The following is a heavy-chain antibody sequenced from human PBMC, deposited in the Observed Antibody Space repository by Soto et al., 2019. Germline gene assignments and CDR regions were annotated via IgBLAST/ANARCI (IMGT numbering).Heavy chain of an antibody. J-gene: IGHJ1*01. CDR2: INAGNGNT. CDR1: GYTFTSYA. D-gene: IGHD6-13*01. Sequence: ASVKVSCKASGYTFTSYAMHWVRQAPGQRLEWMGWINAGNGNTKYSQKFQGRVTMTEDTSTDTAYMELSSLRSEDTAVYYCATGYSSSWYGYFQHWGQGTLVTVSS. V-gene: IGHV1-3*01. CDR3: ATGYSSSWYGYFQH.